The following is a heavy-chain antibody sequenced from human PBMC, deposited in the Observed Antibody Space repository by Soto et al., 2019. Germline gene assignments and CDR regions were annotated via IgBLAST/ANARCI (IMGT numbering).Heavy chain of an antibody. Sequence: SLRLSCAASGFTFRDYGMHWVRQAPGKGLEWVAVISYDGVSKEYADSLKGRFTISRDNSNNTLYLQMRSLKAEDTAVYLCVKDNFYSGWLYVFCVWSRRSTVTGSS. V-gene: IGHV3-30*18. CDR2: ISYDGVSK. D-gene: IGHD6-25*01. J-gene: IGHJ6*02. CDR1: GFTFRDYG. CDR3: VKDNFYSGWLYVFCV.